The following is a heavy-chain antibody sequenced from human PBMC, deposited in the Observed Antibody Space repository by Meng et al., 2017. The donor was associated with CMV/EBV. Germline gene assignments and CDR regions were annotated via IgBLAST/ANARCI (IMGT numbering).Heavy chain of an antibody. CDR2: IRSKANNYAT. D-gene: IGHD2-21*02. J-gene: IGHJ4*02. CDR3: TRLDEAWTATDY. Sequence: AAGFTFSGSAMHWVRQASGKGLGWVGRIRSKANNYATVYAASVKGRFTIPRDDSKNTAYLQMSSLKTEDTAVYYRTRLDEAWTATDYWGQGTLVTVSS. V-gene: IGHV3-73*01. CDR1: GFTFSGSA.